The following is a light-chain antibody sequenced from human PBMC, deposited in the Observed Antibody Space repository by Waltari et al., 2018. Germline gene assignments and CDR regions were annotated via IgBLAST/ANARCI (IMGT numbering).Light chain of an antibody. Sequence: QLVLTQSPSASASLGASVKLTCTLSSGHSSYAIAWHPQQPEKGARYLMKLNSDGSHSKGDGIPDRFSGSSSGAERYLTISSLQSEDEADYYCQTWGTGIWVFGGGTKLTVL. CDR2: LNSDGSH. V-gene: IGLV4-69*01. CDR3: QTWGTGIWV. J-gene: IGLJ3*02. CDR1: SGHSSYA.